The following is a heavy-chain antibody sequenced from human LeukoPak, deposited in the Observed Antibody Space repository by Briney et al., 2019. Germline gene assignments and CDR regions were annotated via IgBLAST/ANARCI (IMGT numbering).Heavy chain of an antibody. CDR2: ISGSGGST. J-gene: IGHJ4*02. Sequence: PGGSLRLSCAASGFTFSSCAMSWVRQAPGKGLEWVASISGSGGSTYYADSVKGRFTISRDNSKNTLYVQMNSLRAEDTAVYYCAKKMSGSIAAAVDYWGQGAPVTVSS. CDR3: AKKMSGSIAAAVDY. V-gene: IGHV3-23*01. D-gene: IGHD6-13*01. CDR1: GFTFSSCA.